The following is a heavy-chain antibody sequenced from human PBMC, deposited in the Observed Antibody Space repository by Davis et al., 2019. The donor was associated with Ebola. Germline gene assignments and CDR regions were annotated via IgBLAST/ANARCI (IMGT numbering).Heavy chain of an antibody. J-gene: IGHJ6*02. Sequence: GESLKISCAASGFTFSSYEMNWVRQAPGKGLEWVAVISYDGSNKYYADSVKGRFTISRDNSKNTLYLQMNSLRAEDTAVYYCARDWYYYDFWSGYSRYYYYGMDVWGQGTTVTVSS. CDR3: ARDWYYYDFWSGYSRYYYYGMDV. V-gene: IGHV3-30-3*01. D-gene: IGHD3-3*01. CDR1: GFTFSSYE. CDR2: ISYDGSNK.